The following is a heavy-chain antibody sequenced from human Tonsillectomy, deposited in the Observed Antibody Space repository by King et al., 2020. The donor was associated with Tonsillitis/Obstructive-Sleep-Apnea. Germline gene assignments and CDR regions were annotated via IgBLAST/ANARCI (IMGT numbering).Heavy chain of an antibody. CDR1: GGSFSGYY. CDR2: INHSGST. Sequence: QVQLQQWGAGLLKPSETLSLTCAVYGGSFSGYYWSWIRQPPGKGLEWIGEINHSGSTNYNPSLKSRITMSVDASKNQFSLMLSSVTAADTAVYYCARGEVGATIQYYFYYMDVWGRGTTVTVSS. V-gene: IGHV4-34*01. CDR3: ARGEVGATIQYYFYYMDV. J-gene: IGHJ6*03. D-gene: IGHD5-12*01.